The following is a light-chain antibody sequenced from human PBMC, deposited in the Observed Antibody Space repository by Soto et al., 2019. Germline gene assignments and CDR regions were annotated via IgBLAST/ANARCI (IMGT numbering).Light chain of an antibody. CDR1: QRISSY. CDR3: QQSYSTPWT. Sequence: DLQMTQSPSSLSASVGDRVTITCRASQRISSYLNWYQQKPGKAPKLLIYAAYSLHSGVPSRFSGSGSGTDSTLTISSLQPEDFATYYCQQSYSTPWTFGQGTRVEIK. V-gene: IGKV1-39*01. J-gene: IGKJ1*01. CDR2: AAY.